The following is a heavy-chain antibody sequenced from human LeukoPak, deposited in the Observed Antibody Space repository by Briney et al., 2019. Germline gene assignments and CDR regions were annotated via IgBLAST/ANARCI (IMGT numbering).Heavy chain of an antibody. V-gene: IGHV1-46*01. D-gene: IGHD6-13*01. Sequence: ASVKVSCTASGYTFTSYYMHWVRQAPGQGLEWMGIINPSGGSTSYAQKFQGRVTMTRDTSTSTVYMELGSLRSEDTAVYYCARDLPNTPDSSSWYRPTFQHWGQGTLVTVSS. CDR2: INPSGGST. J-gene: IGHJ1*01. CDR3: ARDLPNTPDSSSWYRPTFQH. CDR1: GYTFTSYY.